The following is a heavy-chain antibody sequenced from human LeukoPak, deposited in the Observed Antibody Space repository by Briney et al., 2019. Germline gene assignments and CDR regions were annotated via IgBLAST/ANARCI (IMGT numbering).Heavy chain of an antibody. CDR2: TSNNVGT. D-gene: IGHD6-13*01. V-gene: IGHV4-59*08. CDR3: ARLYRGSWAYYFDY. J-gene: IGHJ4*02. Sequence: SETLSLTCTVSGVSMTNFFWTWIRQPPGKGLEWLGVTSNNVGTNYSPSLRSRVTFSLDTSKNHFSLNLTSVTAADTAVYYCARLYRGSWAYYFDYWGQGILVTVSS. CDR1: GVSMTNFF.